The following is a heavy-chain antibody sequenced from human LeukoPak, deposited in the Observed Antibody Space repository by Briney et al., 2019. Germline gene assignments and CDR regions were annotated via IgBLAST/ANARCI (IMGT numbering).Heavy chain of an antibody. J-gene: IGHJ4*02. CDR3: ARGPPRGSSDDYFDY. Sequence: ASVKVSCKASGYTFTSYAISWVRQAPGQGLEWMGWISAYNRNTNYAQKLQGRVTMTTDTSTSTAYMELRSLRSDDTAVYYCARGPPRGSSDDYFDYWGQGTLVTVSS. D-gene: IGHD3-10*01. V-gene: IGHV1-18*01. CDR1: GYTFTSYA. CDR2: ISAYNRNT.